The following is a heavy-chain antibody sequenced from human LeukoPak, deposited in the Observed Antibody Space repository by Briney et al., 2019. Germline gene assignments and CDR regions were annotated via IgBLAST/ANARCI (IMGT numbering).Heavy chain of an antibody. CDR3: ASSYEKIERYYYGMDV. D-gene: IGHD3-22*01. J-gene: IGHJ6*02. CDR1: GYTFTGYY. Sequence: GASVKVSCKASGYTFTGYYMHWVRQAPGQGLEWMGWINPNSGGSNYAQKFQGRVTMTRDTSISTAYMELSRLRSDDTAVYYCASSYEKIERYYYGMDVWGQGTTVTVSS. V-gene: IGHV1-2*02. CDR2: INPNSGGS.